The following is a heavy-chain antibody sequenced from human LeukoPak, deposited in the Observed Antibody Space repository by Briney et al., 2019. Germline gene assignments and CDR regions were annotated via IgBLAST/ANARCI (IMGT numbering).Heavy chain of an antibody. CDR2: IYPGDSDT. Sequence: GESLKISCKGSGYSFSTYWIGWVRQMPGKGLEWMGIIYPGDSDTRYSPSFQGQVTISADKSISTAYLQWSSLKASDTAMYYCARQYSGYDYYFDYWGQGTLVTVSS. D-gene: IGHD5-12*01. CDR1: GYSFSTYW. CDR3: ARQYSGYDYYFDY. V-gene: IGHV5-51*01. J-gene: IGHJ4*02.